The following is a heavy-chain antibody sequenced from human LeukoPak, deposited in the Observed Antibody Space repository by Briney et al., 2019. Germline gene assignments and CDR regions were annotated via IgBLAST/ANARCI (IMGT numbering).Heavy chain of an antibody. V-gene: IGHV3-21*01. CDR3: APFSAVTHYYFDY. CDR2: ISPDSGYI. Sequence: GGSLRLSCAASGFTFSSHSLMWVRQAPGKGLEWVSSISPDSGYIYYADSVKGRFTTSRDNAENSLFLQTNSLGAEDTAVYYCAPFSAVTHYYFDYWGQGTLVTVSS. D-gene: IGHD6-13*01. J-gene: IGHJ4*02. CDR1: GFTFSSHS.